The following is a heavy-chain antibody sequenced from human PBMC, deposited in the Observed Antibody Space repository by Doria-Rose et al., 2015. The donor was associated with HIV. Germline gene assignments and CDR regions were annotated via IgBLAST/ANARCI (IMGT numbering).Heavy chain of an antibody. J-gene: IGHJ4*02. D-gene: IGHD6-13*01. CDR1: GVSLSSPGMG. CDR3: ARIKSSRWYHKYYFDF. Sequence: QESGPVLVKPTETLTLTCAVSGVSLSSPGMGVSWIRQPPGKALEWLANILSDDERSDKPSLKSRLTIARGTSKSQVVLTMTDMDPVDTATYYCARIKSSRWYHKYYFDFWGQGTLVIVSA. CDR2: ILSDDER. V-gene: IGHV2-26*01.